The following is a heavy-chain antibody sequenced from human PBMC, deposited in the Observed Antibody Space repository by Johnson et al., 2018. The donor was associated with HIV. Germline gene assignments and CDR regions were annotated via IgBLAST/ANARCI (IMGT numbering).Heavy chain of an antibody. V-gene: IGHV3-9*01. CDR3: AGVRRRWLGLDAFDI. CDR1: GFTFDDYA. D-gene: IGHD5-24*01. Sequence: VQLVESGGGVVQPGRSLRISCAASGFTFDDYAMHWVRQAPGKGLEWVSGISWNSGSIGYADSVKGRFTISRDNAKNSLDLQMNSLRAEDTAVYYCAGVRRRWLGLDAFDIWGQGTMVTVSS. J-gene: IGHJ3*02. CDR2: ISWNSGSI.